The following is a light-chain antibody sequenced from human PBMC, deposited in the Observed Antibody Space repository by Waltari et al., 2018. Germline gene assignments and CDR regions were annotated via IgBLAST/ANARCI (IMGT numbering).Light chain of an antibody. J-gene: IGLJ3*02. CDR3: AAWDDRLNAWV. CDR1: RSNIGSNP. Sequence: QSLLSQPPSASGTPGKRVTISCYGSRSNIGSNPVIWYHQPPGTAPKLPIFTNSQRPSGVPDRFSGSKSGTSASLAISGLQSEDEADYYCAAWDDRLNAWVFGGGTKLTVL. V-gene: IGLV1-44*01. CDR2: TNS.